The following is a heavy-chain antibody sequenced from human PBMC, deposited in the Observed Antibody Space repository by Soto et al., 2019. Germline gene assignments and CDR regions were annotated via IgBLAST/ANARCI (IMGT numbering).Heavy chain of an antibody. D-gene: IGHD5-12*01. Sequence: GGSLRLSCAASGFTFSSYSMNWVRQAPGKGLEWVSSISSSSSYIYYADSVKGRFTISRDNAKNSLYLQMNSLRAEDTAVYYCARDLIRRDGYNRGNYYYYGMDVWGQGTTVTVSS. CDR3: ARDLIRRDGYNRGNYYYYGMDV. V-gene: IGHV3-21*01. J-gene: IGHJ6*02. CDR1: GFTFSSYS. CDR2: ISSSSSYI.